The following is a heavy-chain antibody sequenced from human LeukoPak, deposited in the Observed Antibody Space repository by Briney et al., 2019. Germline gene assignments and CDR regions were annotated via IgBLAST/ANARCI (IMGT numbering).Heavy chain of an antibody. Sequence: KPSETLSLTCDVSGYSIRTGYYWGWVRQPPGKDLEWIGSVYHSGSTYYNPSLQSRVNILVDTSKNQFSLSLTSVPAADTAVYYCARSYFSVGAFDIWGQGTMVTVSS. CDR1: GYSIRTGYY. CDR2: VYHSGST. J-gene: IGHJ3*02. V-gene: IGHV4-38-2*01. D-gene: IGHD2/OR15-2a*01. CDR3: ARSYFSVGAFDI.